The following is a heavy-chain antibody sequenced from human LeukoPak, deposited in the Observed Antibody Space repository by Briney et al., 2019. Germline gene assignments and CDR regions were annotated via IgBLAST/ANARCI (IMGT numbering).Heavy chain of an antibody. V-gene: IGHV4-39*07. D-gene: IGHD3-22*01. CDR3: ARKPIVNSAWYYFDY. Sequence: SETLSLTCTVSGGSISSSSYYWGWIRQPPGKGLEWIGSIYYSGSTYYNPSLKSRVTISVDTSKNQFSLKLSSVTAADTAVYYCARKPIVNSAWYYFDYWGQGTLVTVSS. CDR2: IYYSGST. J-gene: IGHJ4*02. CDR1: GGSISSSSYY.